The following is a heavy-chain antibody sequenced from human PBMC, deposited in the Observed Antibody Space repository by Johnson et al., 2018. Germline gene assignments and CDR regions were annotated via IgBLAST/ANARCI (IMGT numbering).Heavy chain of an antibody. CDR1: GYTFTTYD. Sequence: VQLVETGAEVKKPGASVKVSCKASGYTFTTYDIHWVRQATGPGLEWMGWMNPNSGKTGYAQKIQGRVTMTRDTSISTAYMELSSMRSEDTAVYYCARSMAGNFDDGGQGTLVTVSS. CDR3: ARSMAGNFDD. D-gene: IGHD2-8*01. V-gene: IGHV1-8*02. CDR2: MNPNSGKT. J-gene: IGHJ4*02.